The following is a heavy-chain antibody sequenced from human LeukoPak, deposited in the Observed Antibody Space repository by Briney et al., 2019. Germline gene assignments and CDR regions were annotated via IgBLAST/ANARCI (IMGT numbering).Heavy chain of an antibody. CDR1: GGSFSGYC. D-gene: IGHD2-2*01. J-gene: IGHJ1*01. CDR2: INHSGST. Sequence: PSETLSLTCAVYGGSFSGYCWSWIRQPPGKGLEWIGEINHSGSTNYNPSLKSRVTISVDTSKNQFSLKLSSVTAADTAVYYCARGDMPAFGCFQHWGQGTLVTVSS. V-gene: IGHV4-34*01. CDR3: ARGDMPAFGCFQH.